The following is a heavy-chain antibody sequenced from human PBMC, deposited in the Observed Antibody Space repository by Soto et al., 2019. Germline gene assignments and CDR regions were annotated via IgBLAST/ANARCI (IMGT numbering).Heavy chain of an antibody. CDR1: GFTFSSYA. D-gene: IGHD3-3*01. CDR3: AKPHPTPDYDFWSGNYHALDV. V-gene: IGHV3-23*01. Sequence: EMQLLESGGGLVQPGGSLRLSCAASGFTFSSYAMSWVRQAPGKGLEWVSGISGGGDSTYYTDSVKGRFTLSRDNSKNTLYLQMNTLRAEDTAVYYCAKPHPTPDYDFWSGNYHALDVWGQGTTVTVSS. CDR2: ISGGGDST. J-gene: IGHJ6*02.